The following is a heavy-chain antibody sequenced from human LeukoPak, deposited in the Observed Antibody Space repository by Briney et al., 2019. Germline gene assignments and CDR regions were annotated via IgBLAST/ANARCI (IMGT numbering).Heavy chain of an antibody. CDR1: GFTFSSYG. J-gene: IGHJ6*03. V-gene: IGHV3-30*02. CDR3: AKTSLSDASAHYYYMDV. D-gene: IGHD3-3*01. Sequence: GGSLRLACAASGFTFSSYGMHWVRQAPGKGLEWVAFIRYDGSNKRYADSVKGRFTISRDNSQNTVSLQVNNLRTEDTAFYYCAKTSLSDASAHYYYMDVWGKGTTVTVSS. CDR2: IRYDGSNK.